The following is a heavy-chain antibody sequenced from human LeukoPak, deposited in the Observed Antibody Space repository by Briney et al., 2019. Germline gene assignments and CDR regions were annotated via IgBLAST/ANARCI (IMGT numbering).Heavy chain of an antibody. CDR2: IKEDGGEK. CDR3: ATQTLYSSGWYRIDYYYYMDV. V-gene: IGHV3-7*03. D-gene: IGHD6-19*01. Sequence: PGGSLRLSCAASGFTFSRYWMSWVRQAPGKGLEWVANIKEDGGEKFHVDSVKGRFTISRDNSKNTLYLQMNSLRAEDTAVYYCATQTLYSSGWYRIDYYYYMDVWGKGTTVTISS. CDR1: GFTFSRYW. J-gene: IGHJ6*03.